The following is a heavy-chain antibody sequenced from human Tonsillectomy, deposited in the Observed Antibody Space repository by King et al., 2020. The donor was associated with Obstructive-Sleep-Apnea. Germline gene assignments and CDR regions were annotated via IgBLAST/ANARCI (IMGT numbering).Heavy chain of an antibody. CDR2: IWYDGSEK. Sequence: QLVQSGGGVVQPGRSLRLSCEVSGITFRLYGMNWVRQAPGKGLEWVSVIWYDGSEKYYADSVQGRFPTSTKNSKNTLYLQMSNLRAEDTGVSYCAARAQTRCVADSAPYFVYWGQGALVTVSS. D-gene: IGHD2-15*01. CDR1: GITFRLYG. CDR3: AARAQTRCVADSAPYFVY. V-gene: IGHV3-33*01. J-gene: IGHJ1*01.